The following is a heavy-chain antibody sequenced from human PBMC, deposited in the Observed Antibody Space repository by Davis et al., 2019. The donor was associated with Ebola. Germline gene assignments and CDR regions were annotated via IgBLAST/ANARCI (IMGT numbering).Heavy chain of an antibody. CDR3: AKDQRWIQLWSLFDY. J-gene: IGHJ4*02. V-gene: IGHV3-30*18. CDR1: GFTFSSYG. Sequence: PGGSLRLSCAASGFTFSSYGMHWVRQAPGKGLEWVAVISYDGSNKYYADSVKGRFTISRDNSKNTLYLQMNSLRAEDTAVYYCAKDQRWIQLWSLFDYWGQGTLVTVSS. D-gene: IGHD5-18*01. CDR2: ISYDGSNK.